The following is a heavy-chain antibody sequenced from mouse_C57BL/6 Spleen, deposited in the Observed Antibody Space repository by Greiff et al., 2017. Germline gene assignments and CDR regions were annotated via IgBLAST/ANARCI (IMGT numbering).Heavy chain of an antibody. CDR2: IYPRSGNT. J-gene: IGHJ4*01. CDR3: ARWNYDYPYAMDY. Sequence: VQGVESGAELARPGASVKLSCKASGYTFTSYGISWVKQRTGQGLEWIGEIYPRSGNTYYNEKFKGKATLTADKSSSTAYMELRSLTSEDSAVYFCARWNYDYPYAMDYWGQGTSVTVSS. CDR1: GYTFTSYG. D-gene: IGHD2-4*01. V-gene: IGHV1-81*01.